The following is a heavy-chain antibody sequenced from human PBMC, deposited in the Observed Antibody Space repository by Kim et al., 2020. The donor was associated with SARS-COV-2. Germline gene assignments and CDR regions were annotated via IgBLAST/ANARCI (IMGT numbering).Heavy chain of an antibody. J-gene: IGHJ3*02. CDR1: GFSFSDAW. CDR2: IQPDGSED. D-gene: IGHD3-16*01. V-gene: IGHV3-7*01. CDR3: MGVGAI. Sequence: GGSLRLSCAASGFSFSDAWMNWVRQAPGKGLEWVANIQPDGSEDYYADSVKDRFIIFRDNGRKLLYLQMTTLRAEDTAVYYCMGVGAISGHGTTVTVS.